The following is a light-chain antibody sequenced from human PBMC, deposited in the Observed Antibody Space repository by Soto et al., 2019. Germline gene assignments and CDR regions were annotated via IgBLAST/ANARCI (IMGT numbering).Light chain of an antibody. V-gene: IGKV1-5*01. CDR1: QSIRTW. J-gene: IGKJ4*01. CDR2: DAS. CDR3: QQSYSNILS. Sequence: DIQMTQSPSTVSASVGDGVTITCRASQSIRTWLAWYQQKPGNPPKLLIYDASTLESGVSSRFSGSGSGADFSLTISSLQPEDFATYYCQQSYSNILSFGGGTRVEL.